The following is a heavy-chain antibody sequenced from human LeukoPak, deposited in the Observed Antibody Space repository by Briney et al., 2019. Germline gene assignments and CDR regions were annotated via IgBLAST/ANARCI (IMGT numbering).Heavy chain of an antibody. CDR3: ARDISGYYGPDY. V-gene: IGHV4-39*07. J-gene: IGHJ4*02. CDR1: GGSISSSSYY. D-gene: IGHD3-22*01. Sequence: PSETLSLTCTVSGGSISSSSYYWGWIRQPPGKGLEWIGSIYYSGSTYYNPSLKSRVTISVDTSKNQFSLKLSSVTAADTAVCYCARDISGYYGPDYWGQGTLVTVSS. CDR2: IYYSGST.